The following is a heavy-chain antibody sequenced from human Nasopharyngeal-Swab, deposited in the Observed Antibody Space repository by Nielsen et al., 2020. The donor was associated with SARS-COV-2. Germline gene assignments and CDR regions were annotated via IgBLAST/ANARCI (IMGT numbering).Heavy chain of an antibody. D-gene: IGHD2-2*01. CDR3: ARWYCCRTSCYVDY. CDR2: VYYSGST. Sequence: SETLSLTCTVSGGSVNSGSYYWSWIRQPPGKGLEWIGYVYYSGSTNYNPSLKSRVTISVDTSKNQFSLKLRSVTAADTAVYYCARWYCCRTSCYVDYWGQGTLVTVSS. CDR1: GGSVNSGSYY. V-gene: IGHV4-61*01. J-gene: IGHJ4*02.